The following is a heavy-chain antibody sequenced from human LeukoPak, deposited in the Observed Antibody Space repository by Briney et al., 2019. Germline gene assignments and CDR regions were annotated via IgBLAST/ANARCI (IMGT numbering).Heavy chain of an antibody. CDR2: TRYDGSNK. Sequence: GGSLRLSCAASGFTFSSYGMHWVRQAPGKGLEWVAFTRYDGSNKIYTDSVKGRFTISRDNSKNTLYLQMNSLRAEDTAVYYCAKDLGYIPAYYFDYWGQGTLVTVSS. J-gene: IGHJ4*02. CDR1: GFTFSSYG. D-gene: IGHD5-24*01. V-gene: IGHV3-30*02. CDR3: AKDLGYIPAYYFDY.